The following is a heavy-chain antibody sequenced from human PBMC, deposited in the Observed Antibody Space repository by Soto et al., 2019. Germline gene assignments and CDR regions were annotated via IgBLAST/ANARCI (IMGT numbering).Heavy chain of an antibody. V-gene: IGHV4-61*01. CDR3: ARHPYGSGRYPVDY. CDR2: IYYSGST. J-gene: IGHJ4*02. Sequence: SETLSLTRAFSGGSISCGFHSWSWIPQPPGKGLEWIGYIYYSGSTNYHPSLKSRVTISVDTSKNQFSLKLSSVTAADTAVYYCARHPYGSGRYPVDYWGQGTLVTVSP. CDR1: GGSISCGFHS. D-gene: IGHD3-10*01.